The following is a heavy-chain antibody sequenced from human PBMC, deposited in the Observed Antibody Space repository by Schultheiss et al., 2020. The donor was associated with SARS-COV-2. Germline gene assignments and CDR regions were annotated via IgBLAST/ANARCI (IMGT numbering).Heavy chain of an antibody. CDR3: AKVAGYTRSWSFDY. CDR1: GFTFSSYA. V-gene: IGHV3-30*07. CDR2: IWYDGSNK. Sequence: GESLKISCAASGFTFSSYAMHWVRQAPGKGLEWVAVIWYDGSNKYYADSVKGRFTISRDNSKNTLYLQMNSLRAEDTAVYYCAKVAGYTRSWSFDYWGQGTLVTVSS. D-gene: IGHD6-13*01. J-gene: IGHJ4*02.